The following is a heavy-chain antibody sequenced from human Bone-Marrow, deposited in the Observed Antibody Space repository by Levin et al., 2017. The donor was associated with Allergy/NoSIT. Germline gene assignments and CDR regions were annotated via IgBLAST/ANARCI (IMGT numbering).Heavy chain of an antibody. CDR2: IKGKVYGETI. CDR1: GFTFADYT. Sequence: GGSLRLSCSASGFTFADYTITWIRQAPGKGLEWVGFIKGKVYGETIAYAASVKGRFTISRDDSQGIAYLQMNSLKTDDTALYYCTRDPAYYYAPDAFDVWGQGTMVTVSS. CDR3: TRDPAYYYAPDAFDV. J-gene: IGHJ3*01. D-gene: IGHD3-10*01. V-gene: IGHV3-49*03.